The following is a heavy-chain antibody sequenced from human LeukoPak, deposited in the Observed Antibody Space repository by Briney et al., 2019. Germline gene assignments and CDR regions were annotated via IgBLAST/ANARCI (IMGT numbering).Heavy chain of an antibody. CDR1: GGSISSYY. V-gene: IGHV4-4*07. J-gene: IGHJ3*02. CDR2: IYTSGST. CDR3: ATGTPRWYEDAFDI. Sequence: PSETLSLTCTVSGGSISSYYWSWIRQPAGKGLEWIGRIYTSGSTHYNPSLKSLVTMSVDTSKNQFSLKLSSVTAADTAVYYCATGTPRWYEDAFDIWGQGTMVTVSS. D-gene: IGHD6-13*01.